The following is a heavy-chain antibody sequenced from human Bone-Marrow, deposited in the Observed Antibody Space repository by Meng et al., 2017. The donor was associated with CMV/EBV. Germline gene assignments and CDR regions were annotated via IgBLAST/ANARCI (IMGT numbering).Heavy chain of an antibody. Sequence: SETLSLTCSVSAGSISSTTYYWGWIRQPPGKGLEWIGSIYYSGSTYYNPSLRSRLTISVDTSKNQFSLKLGSVTAADTAVYYCATSLRYFDWYFDFWGPGTLVTVSS. V-gene: IGHV4-39*07. J-gene: IGHJ4*02. D-gene: IGHD3-9*01. CDR3: ATSLRYFDWYFDF. CDR2: IYYSGST. CDR1: AGSISSTTYY.